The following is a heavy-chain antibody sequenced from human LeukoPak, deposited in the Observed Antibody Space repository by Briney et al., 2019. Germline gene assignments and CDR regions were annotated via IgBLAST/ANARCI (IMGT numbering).Heavy chain of an antibody. Sequence: SETLSLTCTVSGGSISSYYWSWIRQPPGKGLEWIGYIYYSGSTNYNPSLKSRVTISVDTSKNQFSLKLSSVTAADTAVYYCARWEGLEWSGTYYFDYWGQGTLVTVPS. CDR3: ARWEGLEWSGTYYFDY. CDR1: GGSISSYY. D-gene: IGHD3-3*01. J-gene: IGHJ4*02. CDR2: IYYSGST. V-gene: IGHV4-59*01.